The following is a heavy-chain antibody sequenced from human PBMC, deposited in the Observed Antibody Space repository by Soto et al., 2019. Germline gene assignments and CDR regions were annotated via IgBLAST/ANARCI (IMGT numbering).Heavy chain of an antibody. Sequence: GGSLRLSCAASGFTFSSYAMSWVRQAPGKGLEWVSAISGSGGSTYYADSVKGRFTISRDNSKNTLYLQMNSLRAEDTAVYYCAKRGYYDSSGYYHFDYWGQGTLVTVSS. CDR3: AKRGYYDSSGYYHFDY. V-gene: IGHV3-23*01. CDR1: GFTFSSYA. D-gene: IGHD3-22*01. CDR2: ISGSGGST. J-gene: IGHJ4*02.